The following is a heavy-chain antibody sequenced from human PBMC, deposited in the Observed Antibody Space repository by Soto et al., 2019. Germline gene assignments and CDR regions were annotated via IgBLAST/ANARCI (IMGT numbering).Heavy chain of an antibody. CDR1: GFSFSSYA. J-gene: IGHJ4*02. D-gene: IGHD3-3*01. CDR2: ITGSSGST. V-gene: IGHV3-23*01. Sequence: ELQLLESGGGLEQPGGSLRLSCAASGFSFSSYAMSWVRQAPGKGLEWVSAITGSSGSTYYADSVKGRFTISRDNSKNTLDLQMNSLRAEDTAVYYCAKPGVMSGDYRHNFDYWGQGILVTVSS. CDR3: AKPGVMSGDYRHNFDY.